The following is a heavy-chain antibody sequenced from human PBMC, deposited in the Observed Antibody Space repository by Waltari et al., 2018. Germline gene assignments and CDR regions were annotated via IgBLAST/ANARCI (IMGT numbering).Heavy chain of an antibody. CDR1: GESFSGYY. CDR3: ARSLDY. V-gene: IGHV4-34*01. J-gene: IGHJ4*01. Sequence: QVQLQQWGAGLLKPSETLSLTSEVYGESFSGYYWNWVRQPPGKGLEWIGKINHSGTTNYNPSLKSRVTISIDTSNNQFSLTLSSVTAADTAVYYCARSLDYWGQGTLVTVSS. CDR2: INHSGTT.